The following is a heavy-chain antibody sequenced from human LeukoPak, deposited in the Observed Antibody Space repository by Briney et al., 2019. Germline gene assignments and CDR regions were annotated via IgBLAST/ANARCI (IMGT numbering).Heavy chain of an antibody. CDR3: ARYGRYSDYPTQYWAFDI. D-gene: IGHD5-12*01. J-gene: IGHJ3*02. Sequence: PSQTLSLTCTVSGGSIRSGDYYWTWIRQPPGRGLEWIGYIYYSGSTYYNPSLKSRVTISVDTSNNQFSLKLSSVTAADTAVYYCARYGRYSDYPTQYWAFDIWGQGTMVTVSS. V-gene: IGHV4-30-4*08. CDR2: IYYSGST. CDR1: GGSIRSGDYY.